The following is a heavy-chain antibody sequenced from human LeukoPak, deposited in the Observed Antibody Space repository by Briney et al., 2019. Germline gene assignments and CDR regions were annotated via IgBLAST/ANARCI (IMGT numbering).Heavy chain of an antibody. CDR3: ARDIFAYTAMVLFDY. J-gene: IGHJ4*02. CDR2: INPNSGGT. D-gene: IGHD5-18*01. Sequence: ASVKDSCKASGSTFTDYYMHCMRQAPGQGLEWIERINPNSGGTNYAQKFQGRVTMTRDTSISTAYMEMSRLRSDDTAMYYCARDIFAYTAMVLFDYWGQGTLVTVSS. CDR1: GSTFTDYY. V-gene: IGHV1-2*02.